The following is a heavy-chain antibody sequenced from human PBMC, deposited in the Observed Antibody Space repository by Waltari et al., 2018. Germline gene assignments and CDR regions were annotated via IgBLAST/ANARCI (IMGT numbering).Heavy chain of an antibody. J-gene: IGHJ6*03. CDR2: IYHSGST. Sequence: QVQLQESGPGLVQPSETLSLTCTVSGYSISSGYYWGWIRQPPGKGLEWIGSIYHSGSTYYNPSLKSRVTISVDTSKNQFSLKLSSVTAADTAVYYCARGGGTSYYYNYYMDVWGKGTTVTVSS. D-gene: IGHD3-16*01. V-gene: IGHV4-38-2*02. CDR1: GYSISSGYY. CDR3: ARGGGTSYYYNYYMDV.